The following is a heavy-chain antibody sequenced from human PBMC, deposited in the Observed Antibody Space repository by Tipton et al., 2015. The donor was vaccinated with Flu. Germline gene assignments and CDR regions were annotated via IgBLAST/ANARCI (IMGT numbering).Heavy chain of an antibody. CDR2: IYYSGST. CDR3: ASLVKVYYDSSGYYYFDY. J-gene: IGHJ4*02. V-gene: IGHV4-31*03. CDR1: GGSISSGGYY. D-gene: IGHD3-22*01. Sequence: LRLSCTVSGGSISSGGYYWSWIRQHPGKGLEWIGYIYYSGSTYYNPSLKSRVTISVDTSKNQFSLKLSSVTAADTAVYYCASLVKVYYDSSGYYYFDYWGQGTLVTVSS.